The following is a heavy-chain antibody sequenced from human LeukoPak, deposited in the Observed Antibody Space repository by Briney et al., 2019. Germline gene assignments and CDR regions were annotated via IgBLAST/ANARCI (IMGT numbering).Heavy chain of an antibody. Sequence: SETLSLTCTVSGGSISSGGYYWSWIRQHPGKGLEWIGYICYSGSTYYNPSLKSRVTISVDTSKNQFSLKLSSVTAADTAVYYCARNDQYCSGGSCYSAFRAFDIWGQGTMVTVSS. D-gene: IGHD2-15*01. CDR2: ICYSGST. V-gene: IGHV4-31*03. CDR1: GGSISSGGYY. J-gene: IGHJ3*02. CDR3: ARNDQYCSGGSCYSAFRAFDI.